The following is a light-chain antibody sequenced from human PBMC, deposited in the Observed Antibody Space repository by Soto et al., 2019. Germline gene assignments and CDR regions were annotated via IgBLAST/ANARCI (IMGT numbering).Light chain of an antibody. Sequence: QSVLTQPPSASGTPGQRVTFSCSGSSSNIGSNTVNWYQQLPGTAPKLLIYSNNQRPSGVPDRFSGSKSGTSVSLAISGLQSEHEADYYCAAWDDSLNGLVIGGGTKLTVL. J-gene: IGLJ3*02. CDR1: SSNIGSNT. CDR3: AAWDDSLNGLV. CDR2: SNN. V-gene: IGLV1-44*01.